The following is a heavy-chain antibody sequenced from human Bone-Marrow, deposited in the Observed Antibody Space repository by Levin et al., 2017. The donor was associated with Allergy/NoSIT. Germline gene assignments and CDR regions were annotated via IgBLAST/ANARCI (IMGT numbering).Heavy chain of an antibody. CDR1: GGSFSGYY. CDR3: ARPSYYYGSGSQRGRGYYGMDV. CDR2: INHSGST. V-gene: IGHV4-34*01. D-gene: IGHD3-10*01. J-gene: IGHJ6*02. Sequence: SETLSLTCAVYGGSFSGYYWSWIRQPPGKGLEWIGEINHSGSTNYNPSHKSRVTISVDTSKNQFSLKLTSVTAADTAVYYWARPSYYYGSGSQRGRGYYGMDVWGQGTTVTVSS.